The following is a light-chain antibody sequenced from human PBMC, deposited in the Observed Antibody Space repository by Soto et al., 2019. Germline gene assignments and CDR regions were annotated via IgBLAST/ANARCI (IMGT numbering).Light chain of an antibody. CDR2: TAS. CDR1: QGISSW. CDR3: QQYHSYPPT. V-gene: IGKV1D-16*01. J-gene: IGKJ4*01. Sequence: DSQMTQSPSSLSASVGDRVTITCRASQGISSWLAWYQQKPEKAPKSLIYTASRLQSGVPSRFSGSGSGTDFTLIISSLQPEDSATYYCQQYHSYPPTFGGGTKVEIK.